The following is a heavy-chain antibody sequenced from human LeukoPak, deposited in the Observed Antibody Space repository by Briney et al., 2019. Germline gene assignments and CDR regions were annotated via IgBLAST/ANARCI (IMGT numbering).Heavy chain of an antibody. D-gene: IGHD3/OR15-3a*01. Sequence: SETLSLTCAVYGGSFSGYYWSWIRQPPGKGLEWIGEINHSGSTNYNPSLKSRVTISVDTSKNQFSLKLSSVTAADTAVYYCARGLSSSPGTGWYFNYWGQGTLVTVSS. CDR1: GGSFSGYY. CDR3: ARGLSSSPGTGWYFNY. J-gene: IGHJ4*02. CDR2: INHSGST. V-gene: IGHV4-34*01.